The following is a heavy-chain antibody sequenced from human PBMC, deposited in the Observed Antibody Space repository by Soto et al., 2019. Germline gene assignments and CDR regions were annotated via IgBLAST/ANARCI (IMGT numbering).Heavy chain of an antibody. CDR2: TYYRSKWYN. V-gene: IGHV6-1*01. CDR1: GDSVSSNSAA. Sequence: PSQTLSLTCAISGDSVSSNSAAWNWIRQSPSRGLEWLGRTYYRSKWYNDYAVSVKSRITINPDTSKNQFSLQLNSVTPEDTAVYYCARDRNPFIAVAGHGRDRGMDVWGQGTTVTVSS. CDR3: ARDRNPFIAVAGHGRDRGMDV. J-gene: IGHJ6*02. D-gene: IGHD6-19*01.